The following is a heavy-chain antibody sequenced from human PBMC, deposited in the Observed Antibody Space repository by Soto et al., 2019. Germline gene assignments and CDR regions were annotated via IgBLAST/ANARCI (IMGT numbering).Heavy chain of an antibody. Sequence: PSETLSLTCTVSCGSISSYYWSWIRQPPGKGLEWIGYIYYSGTTNYNPSLKSRVTISVDTSKNQFSLKLSSVTAADTAVYYCARYKSNYYYGMDVWGQGTTVTVS. CDR1: CGSISSYY. D-gene: IGHD1-20*01. CDR2: IYYSGTT. J-gene: IGHJ6*02. CDR3: ARYKSNYYYGMDV. V-gene: IGHV4-59*01.